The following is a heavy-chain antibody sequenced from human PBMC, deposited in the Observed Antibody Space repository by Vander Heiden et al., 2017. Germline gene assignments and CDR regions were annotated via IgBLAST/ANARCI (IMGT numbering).Heavy chain of an antibody. J-gene: IGHJ4*02. CDR3: ARGLSMVVVPAANPCDY. CDR1: VWSFSGYS. D-gene: IGHD2-2*01. V-gene: IGHV4-34*01. Sequence: QVQLQQWVACLLKPSETLSLTCAVYVWSFSGYSWIWIRPPPGKGLEWSGEINHSGSTNYNPPLKSRVTISVDKSKNQFSLKLSSVNAADTAVYDCARGLSMVVVPAANPCDYWGQGTLVTVSS. CDR2: INHSGST.